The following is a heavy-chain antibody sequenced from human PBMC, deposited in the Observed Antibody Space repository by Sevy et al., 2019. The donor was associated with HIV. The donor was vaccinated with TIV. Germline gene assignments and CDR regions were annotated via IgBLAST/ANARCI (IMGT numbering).Heavy chain of an antibody. CDR2: ISSSSSTI. CDR1: GFTFSSYS. D-gene: IGHD3-22*01. J-gene: IGHJ4*02. Sequence: GGSLRLSCAASGFTFSSYSMNWVRQAPGKGLEWVSYISSSSSTIYYADSVKGRFTISRDNAKNSLYLQMNSLRDEDRAVYYCARGRVDSSGYYYFDYWGQGTLVTVSS. V-gene: IGHV3-48*02. CDR3: ARGRVDSSGYYYFDY.